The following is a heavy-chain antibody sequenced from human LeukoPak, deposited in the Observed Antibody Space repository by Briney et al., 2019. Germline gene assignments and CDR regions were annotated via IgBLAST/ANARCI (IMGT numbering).Heavy chain of an antibody. CDR2: INSDGSST. J-gene: IGHJ6*02. CDR3: ARSDSSGYYWRDYYYGMDV. D-gene: IGHD3-22*01. CDR1: GFTFSSYW. Sequence: GGSLRLSCAASGFTFSSYWMHWVRQAPGKGLVWVSRINSDGSSTSYADSVKGRFTISRDNAKNTLYLQMNSLRAEDTAVYYCARSDSSGYYWRDYYYGMDVWGQGTTVTVSS. V-gene: IGHV3-74*01.